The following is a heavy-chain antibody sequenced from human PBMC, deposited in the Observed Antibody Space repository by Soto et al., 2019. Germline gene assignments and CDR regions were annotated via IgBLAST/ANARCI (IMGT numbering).Heavy chain of an antibody. CDR1: GFTFNNYG. CDR2: ISYDGSNK. D-gene: IGHD2-15*01. J-gene: IGHJ4*02. Sequence: GGSLRLSCAASGFTFNNYGMHWVRQAPGKGLEWVALISYDGSNKYYADSVKGRFTISRDNSKNTLYLQMNSLRAEDTAVYYCAKDLTWWLPSTISSRYWGQGTLVPVSS. CDR3: AKDLTWWLPSTISSRY. V-gene: IGHV3-30*18.